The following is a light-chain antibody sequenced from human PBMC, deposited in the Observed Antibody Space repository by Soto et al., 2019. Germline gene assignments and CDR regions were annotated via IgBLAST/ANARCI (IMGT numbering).Light chain of an antibody. CDR3: QKYSSVPV. V-gene: IGKV1-27*01. J-gene: IGKJ3*01. CDR2: AAS. CDR1: QGIRNF. Sequence: DIQMTQSPTSLSASVGDRVTITCRASQGIRNFVAWYQQKPGKAPKLLIYAASTLQSGVPSRFSGSGSGTDFTLTINSLQLEDVATYSFQKYSSVPVFGPGTKVEIK.